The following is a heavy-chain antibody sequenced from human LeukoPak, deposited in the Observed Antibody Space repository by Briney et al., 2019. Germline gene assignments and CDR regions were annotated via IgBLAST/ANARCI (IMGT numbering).Heavy chain of an antibody. CDR1: GGSISSSY. CDR2: IYYSGTT. CDR3: ARAPLQTYYYDSSGYNFDY. Sequence: PSGTLSLTCTVSGGSISSSYWTWIRQPPGKGLEWIGDIYYSGTTNYNPSLKGRVTISLDTSKNQFSLKLSSVTAADTAVYYCARAPLQTYYYDSSGYNFDYWGQATLLTVSS. V-gene: IGHV4-59*01. J-gene: IGHJ4*02. D-gene: IGHD3-22*01.